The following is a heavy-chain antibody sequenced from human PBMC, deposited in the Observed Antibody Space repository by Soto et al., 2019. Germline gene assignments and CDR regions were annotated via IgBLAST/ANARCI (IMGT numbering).Heavy chain of an antibody. CDR1: GGSIYSYY. CDR3: ARGGYFYVSGSSDGMDV. Sequence: QVQLQESGPGLVKPSETLSLTCTVSGGSIYSYYWSWIRQTPGKGLEWIGYISHTGNTKYKPSLKGGVTISVDTSKNQFSLSLWAVAASDTAIYYCARGGYFYVSGSSDGMDVWGQGTTVTVSS. V-gene: IGHV4-59*08. J-gene: IGHJ6*02. CDR2: ISHTGNT. D-gene: IGHD3-10*01.